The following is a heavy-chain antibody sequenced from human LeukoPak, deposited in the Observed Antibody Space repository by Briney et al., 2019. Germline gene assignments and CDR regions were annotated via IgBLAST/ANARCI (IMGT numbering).Heavy chain of an antibody. J-gene: IGHJ4*02. CDR1: GFTFSNDG. D-gene: IGHD2-15*01. V-gene: IGHV3-15*01. CDR2: IKSKTDGGTT. Sequence: GGSLRLSCAASGFTFSNDGMTWVRQAPGKGLEWVGRIKSKTDGGTTDYAAPVKGRFTISRDDSKNTLYLQMNSLKPEDTAVYYCTTGYCSGTSCSYWGQGTLVTVSS. CDR3: TTGYCSGTSCSY.